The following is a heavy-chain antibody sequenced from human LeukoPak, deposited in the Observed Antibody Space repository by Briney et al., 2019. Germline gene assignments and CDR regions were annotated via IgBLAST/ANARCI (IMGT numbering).Heavy chain of an antibody. V-gene: IGHV1-46*01. CDR3: ARVWSGYYWFDY. CDR1: GYTFTGFF. Sequence: ASVKVSCKASGYTFTGFFMHWVRQAPGQGLEWMGIINPRGGSTTYAQKFQGRVTMTRDTSTSTVYMELSSLRSEDTAVYYCARVWSGYYWFDYWGQGTLVTV. CDR2: INPRGGST. J-gene: IGHJ4*02. D-gene: IGHD3-3*01.